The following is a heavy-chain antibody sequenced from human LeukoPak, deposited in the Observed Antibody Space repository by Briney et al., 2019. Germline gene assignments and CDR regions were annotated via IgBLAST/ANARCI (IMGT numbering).Heavy chain of an antibody. CDR2: IYYSSWST. D-gene: IGHD2-15*01. CDR1: GGSISSRTYC. V-gene: IGHV4-39*01. CDR3: ASQVYCSAGSCYSNF. J-gene: IGHJ4*02. Sequence: PSETLSLTCTVSGGSISSRTYCWGWIRQPPGKGLEWIGNIYYSSWSTYYNPSLKSRVTISVDTSKNQFSLKLSSVTAADTAVYYCASQVYCSAGSCYSNFWGQGTLVTVSS.